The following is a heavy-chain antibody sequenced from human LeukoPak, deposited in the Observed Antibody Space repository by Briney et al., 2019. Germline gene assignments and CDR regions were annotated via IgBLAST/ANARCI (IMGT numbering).Heavy chain of an antibody. Sequence: NPGGSLRLSCAASGRTFSDYYMTWIRQAPGQGLEWVSSISGTGTTIYSADSVRGRFTVSRDNARNSLFLHMNSLRAEDTAVYYCAVQITMIVVVPYFDYWGQGTLVTVSS. V-gene: IGHV3-11*04. CDR3: AVQITMIVVVPYFDY. D-gene: IGHD3-22*01. J-gene: IGHJ4*02. CDR2: ISGTGTTI. CDR1: GRTFSDYY.